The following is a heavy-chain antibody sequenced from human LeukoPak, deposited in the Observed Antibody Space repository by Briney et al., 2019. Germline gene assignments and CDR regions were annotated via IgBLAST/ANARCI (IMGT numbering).Heavy chain of an antibody. CDR1: SGSISSYY. CDR3: ARHDKGFDY. Sequence: PSETLSLTCTVSSGSISSYYWSWIRQPQGKGLEWLGYIYSSGTINFNPSLKSRLTMSVDTSKNQFSLKLSSVTAADTAVYYCARHDKGFDYWGQGTLVTVSA. CDR2: IYSSGTI. V-gene: IGHV4-59*08. J-gene: IGHJ4*02. D-gene: IGHD3-22*01.